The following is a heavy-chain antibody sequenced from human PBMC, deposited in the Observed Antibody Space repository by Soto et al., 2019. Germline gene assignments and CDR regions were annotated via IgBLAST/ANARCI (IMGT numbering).Heavy chain of an antibody. CDR2: IYSGGST. CDR1: GFTVSSNY. CDR3: ARGLAVAGTPVDDY. Sequence: EVQLVESGGGLVQPGGSLRLSCAASGFTVSSNYLSWVRQAPGQGLEWVSVIYSGGSTYYADSVKGRFTISRDNSKNTLHLQMNSLRAEDTAVYYGARGLAVAGTPVDDYWGQGNLVTV. D-gene: IGHD6-19*01. V-gene: IGHV3-66*01. J-gene: IGHJ4*02.